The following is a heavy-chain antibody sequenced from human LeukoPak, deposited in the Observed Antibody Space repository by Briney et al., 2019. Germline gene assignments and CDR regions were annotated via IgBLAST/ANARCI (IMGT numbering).Heavy chain of an antibody. D-gene: IGHD3-16*02. CDR1: GGSISSYY. J-gene: IGHJ3*02. Sequence: SETLSLTCTVSGGSISSYYWSWIRQPPGKGLEWIGYIYYSGSTNYNPSLKSRVTISVDTSKNQFSLKLSSVTAADTAMYYCARHLGAYDYVWGSYRYSAFDIWGQGTMVTVSS. V-gene: IGHV4-59*08. CDR2: IYYSGST. CDR3: ARHLGAYDYVWGSYRYSAFDI.